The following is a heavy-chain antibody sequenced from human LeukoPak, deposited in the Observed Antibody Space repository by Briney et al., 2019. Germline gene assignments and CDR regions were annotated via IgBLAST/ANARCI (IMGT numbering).Heavy chain of an antibody. CDR1: GFSFSNYW. D-gene: IGHD6-6*01. J-gene: IGHJ4*02. CDR3: AMIEQVVSNVEGGY. Sequence: GGSLRLSCAASGFSFSNYWMSWVRQAPGKGLEWVANIKQDGSMKGYVDSVKGRFTISRDNAKNSLYLQMNSLRADGTAVYFCAMIEQVVSNVEGGYWGQGTLVTVSS. CDR2: IKQDGSMK. V-gene: IGHV3-7*01.